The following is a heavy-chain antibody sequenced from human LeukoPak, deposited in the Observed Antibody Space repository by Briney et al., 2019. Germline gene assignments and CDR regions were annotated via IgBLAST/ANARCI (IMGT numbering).Heavy chain of an antibody. CDR3: ARDRGIFIDY. V-gene: IGHV4-31*03. CDR1: VGSISSCCYH. CDR2: NYYSGST. Sequence: PSDTLSLTCTVSVGSISSCCYHGSWIRQHPGKGLELIGHNYYSGSTYYNTSLKSRVTISVDTSKTQFCVRLGYVSAADTAVYYCARDRGIFIDYWGKGTLVTVSS. J-gene: IGHJ4*02.